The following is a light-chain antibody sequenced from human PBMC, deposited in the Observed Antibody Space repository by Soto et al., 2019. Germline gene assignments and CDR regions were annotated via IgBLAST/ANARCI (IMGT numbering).Light chain of an antibody. CDR1: QSVSSY. CDR3: QQRSNWPPIT. Sequence: EIVLTPSPATLSFSPGESATPSCRASQSVSSYLAWYQQKPGQAPRLLIYDASNRATGIPARFSGSGSGTDFTLTISSLEPEDFAVYYCQQRSNWPPITFGQGTRLEIK. CDR2: DAS. J-gene: IGKJ5*01. V-gene: IGKV3-11*01.